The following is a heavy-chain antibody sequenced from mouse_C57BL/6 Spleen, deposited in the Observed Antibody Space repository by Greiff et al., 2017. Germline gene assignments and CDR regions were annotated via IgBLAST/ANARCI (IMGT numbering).Heavy chain of an antibody. CDR1: GFTFSSYT. D-gene: IGHD2-3*01. CDR2: ISGGGGNT. V-gene: IGHV5-9*01. Sequence: EVKVVESGGGLVKPGGSLKLSCAASGFTFSSYTMSWVRQTPEKRLEWVATISGGGGNTYYPDSVKGRFTISRDNAKITLYLQMSSLRSEDTALYYCARQDDGYYYYAMDYWGQGTSVTVSS. CDR3: ARQDDGYYYYAMDY. J-gene: IGHJ4*01.